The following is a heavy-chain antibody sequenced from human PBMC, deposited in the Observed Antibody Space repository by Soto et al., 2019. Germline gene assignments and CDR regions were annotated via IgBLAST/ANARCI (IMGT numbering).Heavy chain of an antibody. CDR1: GFTFSIYP. Sequence: GGSLRLSCAASGFTFSIYPMHWVRQAPGKGLEWVALISHDESNKYYADSVKGRFTISRDNSKNTLFLQMNSLTAEDTAAYYCARWTVQYDSYGYFWGQGTLVTVSS. CDR3: ARWTVQYDSYGYF. J-gene: IGHJ4*02. D-gene: IGHD5-18*01. V-gene: IGHV3-30-3*01. CDR2: ISHDESNK.